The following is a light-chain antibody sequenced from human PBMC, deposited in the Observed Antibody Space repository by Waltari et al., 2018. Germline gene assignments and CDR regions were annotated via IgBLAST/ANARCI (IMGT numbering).Light chain of an antibody. V-gene: IGKV1-33*01. CDR2: ATS. J-gene: IGKJ2*01. Sequence: DIQVTQSPSSLSASVGDRVTITCRASQDIRTYLNWYQQRPGKAPKLLIYATSNLETGVPSRFSGSGFGTHFTFTISSLQPEDIATYYCQQYDNFPYTFGQGTKLGIK. CDR1: QDIRTY. CDR3: QQYDNFPYT.